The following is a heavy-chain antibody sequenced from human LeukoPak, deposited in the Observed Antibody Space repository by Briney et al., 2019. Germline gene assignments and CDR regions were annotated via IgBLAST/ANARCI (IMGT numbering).Heavy chain of an antibody. CDR2: INPSGGST. Sequence: ASVKVSCKASGYTLTSYYMHWVRQAPGQGLEWMGIINPSGGSTSYAQKFQGRVTMTRDTSTSTVYMELSSLRSEDTAVYYCASLLYCSSTSCQGAFDIWGQGTMVTVSS. V-gene: IGHV1-46*01. CDR3: ASLLYCSSTSCQGAFDI. J-gene: IGHJ3*02. CDR1: GYTLTSYY. D-gene: IGHD2-2*01.